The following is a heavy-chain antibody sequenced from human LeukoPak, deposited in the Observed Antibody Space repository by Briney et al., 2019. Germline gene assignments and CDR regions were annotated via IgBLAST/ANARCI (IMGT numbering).Heavy chain of an antibody. Sequence: SETLSLTCTVSGGSISSSSYYWGWIRQPPGKGLEWIGSIYYSGSTYYNPSLKSRVTISVDTSKNQFSLKLSSVTAADTAVYYCARGGSGDWGQGTLVTVSS. J-gene: IGHJ4*02. D-gene: IGHD2-15*01. CDR2: IYYSGST. V-gene: IGHV4-39*01. CDR3: ARGGSGD. CDR1: GGSISSSSYY.